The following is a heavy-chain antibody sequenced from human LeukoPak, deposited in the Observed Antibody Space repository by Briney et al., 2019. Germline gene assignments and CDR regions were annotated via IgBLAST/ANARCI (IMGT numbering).Heavy chain of an antibody. D-gene: IGHD1/OR15-1a*01. V-gene: IGHV5-51*01. CDR1: GYSFPIYW. CDR3: ARLGTSNWNNQH. CDR2: IYPGDSDT. J-gene: IGHJ1*01. Sequence: GESLRVSCKGSGYSFPIYWIGWVRQMPGKGLEWMGIIYPGDSDTRYSPSFQGQVTISADKSISTAYLQWSSLKASDTAMYYCARLGTSNWNNQHWGQGTLVTVSS.